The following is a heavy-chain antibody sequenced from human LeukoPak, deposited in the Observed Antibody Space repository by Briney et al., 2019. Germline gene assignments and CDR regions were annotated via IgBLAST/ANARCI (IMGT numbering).Heavy chain of an antibody. V-gene: IGHV3-21*01. Sequence: GGSLRLSCAASGFTFSSYSMIWVRQAPGKGLEWVSSISSSSSYIYYADSVKGRFTISRDNAKNSLYLQMNSLRAEDTAVYYCARGLEYSSSSIDYWGQGTLVTVSS. CDR1: GFTFSSYS. CDR2: ISSSSSYI. D-gene: IGHD6-6*01. CDR3: ARGLEYSSSSIDY. J-gene: IGHJ4*02.